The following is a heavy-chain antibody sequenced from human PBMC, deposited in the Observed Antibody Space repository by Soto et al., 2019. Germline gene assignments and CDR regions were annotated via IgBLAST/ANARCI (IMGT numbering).Heavy chain of an antibody. D-gene: IGHD6-19*01. CDR1: GFTFRSYG. Sequence: GGSLKLSFAASGFTFRSYGMHWVRQAPGKGLEWVAFISYDGSNKYYAESVKGRFTISRDNSKNTLYLQMNSLRAEDTAVSYYAKGSLTEDFDXWGQGTLVTVSX. J-gene: IGHJ4*02. V-gene: IGHV3-30*18. CDR3: AKGSLTEDFDX. CDR2: ISYDGSNK.